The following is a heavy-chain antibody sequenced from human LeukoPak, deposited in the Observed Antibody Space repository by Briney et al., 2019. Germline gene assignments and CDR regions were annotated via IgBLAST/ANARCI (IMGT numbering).Heavy chain of an antibody. CDR3: ARDPYYYDSSGYHRPEGAFDI. V-gene: IGHV1-18*01. CDR1: GYTFTSYG. CDR2: ISAYNGNT. D-gene: IGHD3-22*01. J-gene: IGHJ3*02. Sequence: ASVKVSCKASGYTFTSYGISWVRQAPGQGLEWMGWISAYNGNTNYAQKLQGRVTMTTDTSTSTAYMELRSLRSDDTAVYYCARDPYYYDSSGYHRPEGAFDIWGQGTMVTVSS.